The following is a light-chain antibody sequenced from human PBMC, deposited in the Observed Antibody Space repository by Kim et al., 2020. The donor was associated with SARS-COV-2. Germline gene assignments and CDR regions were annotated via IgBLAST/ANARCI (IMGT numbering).Light chain of an antibody. Sequence: VGAGQTATVTCKGGNVGDGDICGYQQKAGQSPGLVMYQGSERPAEILARCSGSNSGNAATLTIGGTQDGDEGDYYCQGWDFTRVFGRGTQLTVL. J-gene: IGLJ3*02. CDR1: NVGDGD. V-gene: IGLV3-1*01. CDR3: QGWDFTRV. CDR2: QGS.